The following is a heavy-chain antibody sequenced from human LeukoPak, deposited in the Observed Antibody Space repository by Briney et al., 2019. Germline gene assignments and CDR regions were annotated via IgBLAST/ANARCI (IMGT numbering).Heavy chain of an antibody. J-gene: IGHJ4*02. CDR2: INHSGST. CDR3: ARQGSGYYIGLDY. D-gene: IGHD3-22*01. Sequence: PSETLSLTCTVSGGSFSGYYWSWIRQPPGKGLEWIGEINHSGSTNYNPSLKSRVTISVDTSKNQFSLKLSSVTAADTAVYYCARQGSGYYIGLDYWGQGTLVTVSS. CDR1: GGSFSGYY. V-gene: IGHV4-34*01.